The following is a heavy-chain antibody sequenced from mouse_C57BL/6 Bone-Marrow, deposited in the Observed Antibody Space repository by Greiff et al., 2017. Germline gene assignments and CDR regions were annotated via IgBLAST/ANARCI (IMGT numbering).Heavy chain of an antibody. CDR2: IDPENGDT. D-gene: IGHD1-1*01. V-gene: IGHV14-4*01. CDR1: GFNIKDAY. Sequence: VQLQQSGAELVRPGASVKLSCTASGFNIKDAYMHWVKQRPEQGLEWIGWIDPENGDTEYASKFQGKATITADTSSNTAYLQLSSLTSEDTAVYYCTTYVIPTVHWGQGTTLTVSS. J-gene: IGHJ2*01. CDR3: TTYVIPTVH.